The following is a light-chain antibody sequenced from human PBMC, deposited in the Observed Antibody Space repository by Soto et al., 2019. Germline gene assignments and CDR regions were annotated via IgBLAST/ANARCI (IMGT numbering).Light chain of an antibody. V-gene: IGLV2-11*01. CDR3: CSYAGSYV. CDR1: SSDVGGYNY. Sequence: QSALTQPRSVSGSPGQSVTISCTGTSSDVGGYNYVSWYQQHPGKAPKIMIYDVSKRPSGVPDRFSGSKSGNTASLTISGFQAEDEADYYCCSYAGSYVFGTGTKLTVL. CDR2: DVS. J-gene: IGLJ1*01.